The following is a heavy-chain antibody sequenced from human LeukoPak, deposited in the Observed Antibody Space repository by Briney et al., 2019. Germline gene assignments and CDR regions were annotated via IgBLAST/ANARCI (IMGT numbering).Heavy chain of an antibody. CDR3: ARGSRPYGDYPPNDY. J-gene: IGHJ4*02. V-gene: IGHV1-69*13. Sequence: SVKVSCKASGGTFSSYAISWVRQAPGQGLEWMGGIIPIFGTANYAQKFRGRVTITADESTSTAYMELSSLRSEDTAVYYCARGSRPYGDYPPNDYWGQGTLVTVSS. D-gene: IGHD4-17*01. CDR2: IIPIFGTA. CDR1: GGTFSSYA.